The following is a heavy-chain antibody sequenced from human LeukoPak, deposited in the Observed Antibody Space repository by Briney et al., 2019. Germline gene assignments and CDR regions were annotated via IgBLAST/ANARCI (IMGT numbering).Heavy chain of an antibody. CDR2: ISWNSGSI. J-gene: IGHJ3*02. V-gene: IGHV3-9*01. Sequence: GGSLRLSCAASGFTFDDYAMHWVRQAPGKGLEWVSGISWNSGSIGYADSVKGRFTISRDNAKNSLYLQMNSLRAEDTALYYCARVRENRVAFDIWGQGTMVTVSS. CDR3: ARVRENRVAFDI. CDR1: GFTFDDYA. D-gene: IGHD1-14*01.